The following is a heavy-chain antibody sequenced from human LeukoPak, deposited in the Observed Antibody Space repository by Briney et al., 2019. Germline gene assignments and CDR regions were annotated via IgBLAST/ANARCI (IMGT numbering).Heavy chain of an antibody. Sequence: SETLSLTCTVSGYSISSGYYWGWIRQPPGKGLEWIGYIYYSGSTNYNPSLKSRVTISVDTSKNQFSLKLSSVTAADTAVYYCARAVRDGSGSYYHYHQQEVWGKGNTVNNSS. CDR3: ARAVRDGSGSYYHYHQQEV. J-gene: IGHJ6*03. D-gene: IGHD3-10*01. CDR2: IYYSGST. V-gene: IGHV4-61*01. CDR1: GYSISSGYY.